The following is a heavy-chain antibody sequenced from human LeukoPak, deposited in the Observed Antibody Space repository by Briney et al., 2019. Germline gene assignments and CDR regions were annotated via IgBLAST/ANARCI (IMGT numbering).Heavy chain of an antibody. D-gene: IGHD1-26*01. V-gene: IGHV3-64*01. CDR1: GFTFSSYT. CDR2: ISNNGGTT. J-gene: IGHJ4*02. CDR3: ARVASSGTYGDY. Sequence: GSLRLSCAASGFTFSSYTMHWVRQAPGKGLEYVSAISNNGGTTYYANSVKGRFTISRDNSKNTLYLQMGSLRVEDVAVYYCARVASSGTYGDYWGQGTLVTASS.